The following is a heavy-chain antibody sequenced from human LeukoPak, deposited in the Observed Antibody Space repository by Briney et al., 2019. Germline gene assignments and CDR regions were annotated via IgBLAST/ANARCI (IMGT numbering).Heavy chain of an antibody. CDR3: ARAGDSSGYYTQYFDY. CDR2: ISSSGSTI. D-gene: IGHD3-22*01. CDR1: GFTFSDYY. V-gene: IGHV3-11*04. J-gene: IGHJ4*02. Sequence: GGSLRLSCAASGFTFSDYYMSWIRQAPGKGLEWVSYISSSGSTIYYADSVKGRFTISRDNAKNSLYLQMNSLRAEDTAVYYCARAGDSSGYYTQYFDYWGQGTLVTVSS.